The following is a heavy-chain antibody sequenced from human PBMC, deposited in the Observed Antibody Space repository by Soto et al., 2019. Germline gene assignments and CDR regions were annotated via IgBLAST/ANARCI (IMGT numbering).Heavy chain of an antibody. CDR3: ARDRLKRSPYHYDYGVDV. CDR2: VYPRGNT. CDR1: GGTISNYY. J-gene: IGHJ6*02. D-gene: IGHD2-21*02. Sequence: ETLPLPYTVVGGTISNYYWSWIRQPPRKGLEGIGDVYPRGNTNYNPSLKSRVTISIDKSKNQFSLKLNSVTAADTAVYFCARDRLKRSPYHYDYGVDVWGQGTSVTVSS. V-gene: IGHV4-59*12.